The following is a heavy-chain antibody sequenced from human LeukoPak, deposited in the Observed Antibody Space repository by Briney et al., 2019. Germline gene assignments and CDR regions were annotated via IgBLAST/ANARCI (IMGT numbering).Heavy chain of an antibody. D-gene: IGHD2-8*01. CDR3: ARAVLMETTLFIGD. CDR1: GDSMNSHY. J-gene: IGHJ4*02. V-gene: IGHV4-59*11. Sequence: SETLSLTCDVSGDSMNSHYWSWIRQPPGKGLECVGYIHSSGRTNQNPSLKSRVTLSVDTSKNQFSLTLNSVTAADMAVYFCARAVLMETTLFIGDWGQGTLVTVSS. CDR2: IHSSGRT.